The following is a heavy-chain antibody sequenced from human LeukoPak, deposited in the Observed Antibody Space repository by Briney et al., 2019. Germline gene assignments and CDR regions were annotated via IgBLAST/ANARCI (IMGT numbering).Heavy chain of an antibody. Sequence: SETLSLTCTVSGGSISSGDYYWSWIRQPPGKGLEWIGYIYYSGSTYYNPSLKSRVTISVDTSKNQFSLKLSSVTAADTAVYYCARGVYGSGRRDAFDIWGQGTMVTVSS. J-gene: IGHJ3*02. CDR1: GGSISSGDYY. V-gene: IGHV4-30-4*01. CDR3: ARGVYGSGRRDAFDI. CDR2: IYYSGST. D-gene: IGHD3-10*01.